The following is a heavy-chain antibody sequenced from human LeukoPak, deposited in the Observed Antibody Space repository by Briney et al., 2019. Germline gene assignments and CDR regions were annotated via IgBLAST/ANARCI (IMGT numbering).Heavy chain of an antibody. J-gene: IGHJ4*02. CDR2: IYTSGRT. D-gene: IGHD2-8*02. CDR3: ARAPTGTYLDY. V-gene: IGHV4-4*07. Sequence: PSETLSLTCTVSGASINTNYWSWVRQSAGKGLEWIGHIYTSGRTNSNPSLKSRVTMSIYKSKNQCSLKLNSVTAADTAVYYCARAPTGTYLDYWGQGTLVTVSS. CDR1: GASINTNY.